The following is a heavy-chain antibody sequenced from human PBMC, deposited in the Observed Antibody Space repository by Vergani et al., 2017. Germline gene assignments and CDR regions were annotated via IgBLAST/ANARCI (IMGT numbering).Heavy chain of an antibody. D-gene: IGHD3-10*01. J-gene: IGHJ6*02. CDR3: ARDLAYGSGAYGMDV. V-gene: IGHV3-21*04. Sequence: EVQLVESGGGLVKPGGSLRLSCAASGFTFSSYSMNWVRQAPGKGLEWVSSISSSSSYIYYADSVKGRFTISRDNAKNSLYLQMNSLRAEDTAVYYCARDLAYGSGAYGMDVWGQGTTVTVSS. CDR2: ISSSSSYI. CDR1: GFTFSSYS.